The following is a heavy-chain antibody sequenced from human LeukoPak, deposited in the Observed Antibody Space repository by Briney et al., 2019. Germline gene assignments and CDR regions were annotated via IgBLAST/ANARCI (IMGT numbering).Heavy chain of an antibody. CDR1: GGSISSYY. CDR2: IYYSGST. J-gene: IGHJ4*02. Sequence: SETLSLTCTVSGGSISSYYWSWIRQPPGKGLEGIGDIYYSGSTNYNPSLKSRVTISVDTSKNQFSLKLSSVTAADTAVYYCAREIAADQNYFDYWGQGTLVTVSS. V-gene: IGHV4-59*01. D-gene: IGHD6-6*01. CDR3: AREIAADQNYFDY.